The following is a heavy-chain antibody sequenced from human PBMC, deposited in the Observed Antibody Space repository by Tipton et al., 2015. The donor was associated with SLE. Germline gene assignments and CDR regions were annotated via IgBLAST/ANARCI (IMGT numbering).Heavy chain of an antibody. CDR3: ATGWYSGYDAWYFDL. CDR2: IYYSGST. V-gene: IGHV4-39*07. Sequence: TLSLTCTVSGGSISSSSYYWGWIRQPPGKGLEWIGSIYYSGSTYYNPSLKSRVTISVDTSKNQFSLNLSSVTAADTAVYYCATGWYSGYDAWYFDLWGRGTLVTVSS. CDR1: GGSISSSSYY. D-gene: IGHD5-12*01. J-gene: IGHJ2*01.